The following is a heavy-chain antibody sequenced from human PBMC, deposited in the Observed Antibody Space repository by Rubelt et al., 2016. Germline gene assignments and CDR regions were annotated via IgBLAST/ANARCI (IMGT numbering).Heavy chain of an antibody. V-gene: IGHV4-34*01. D-gene: IGHD6-19*01. CDR3: ARDKLIAVADHWCDP. Sequence: QVQLQQWGAGLLKPSETLSLTCAVYGGSFSGYYWSWIRQPPGKGLEWIGEINHSGSTNYNPSLKSRCTISVDKSKNPFSLKLSSVTAADTAVYYCARDKLIAVADHWCDPWGQGTLVTVSS. CDR2: INHSGST. CDR1: GGSFSGYY. J-gene: IGHJ5*02.